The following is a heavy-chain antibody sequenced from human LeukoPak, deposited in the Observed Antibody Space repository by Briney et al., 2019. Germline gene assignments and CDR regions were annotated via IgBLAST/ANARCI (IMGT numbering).Heavy chain of an antibody. J-gene: IGHJ5*02. Sequence: SETLSLTCTVSGGSISSGGYSWSWIRQHPGKGLEWIGYIYYSGSTYYNPSLKSRVTISVGTSKNQFSLKLSSVTAADTAVYYCARDCGGDCSNNWFDPWGQGTLVTVSS. CDR3: ARDCGGDCSNNWFDP. V-gene: IGHV4-31*03. D-gene: IGHD2-21*02. CDR1: GGSISSGGYS. CDR2: IYYSGST.